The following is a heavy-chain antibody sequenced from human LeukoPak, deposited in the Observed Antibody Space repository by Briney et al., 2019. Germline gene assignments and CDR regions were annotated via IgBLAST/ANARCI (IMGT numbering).Heavy chain of an antibody. J-gene: IGHJ4*02. Sequence: GGSLRLSCAASGFTFSDFWMSWVRQAPGKGLEWVANIKQDGSDKNYVDSVKGRFTISRDNVGKSLHLQMNSLRAEDTAVYYCARGGARQQLVENYFDYWGQGTLVTVSS. CDR3: ARGGARQQLVENYFDY. CDR2: IKQDGSDK. D-gene: IGHD6-13*01. CDR1: GFTFSDFW. V-gene: IGHV3-7*05.